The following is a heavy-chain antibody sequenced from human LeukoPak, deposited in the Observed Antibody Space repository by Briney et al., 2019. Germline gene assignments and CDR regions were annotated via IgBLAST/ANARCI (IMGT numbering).Heavy chain of an antibody. J-gene: IGHJ6*02. Sequence: GGSLRLSCAASGFTFSSYSMNWVRRAPGEGLEWVSSVSSSSNYIYYADSVKGRFTISRDNAKNSLYLQMNSLRAEDTAVYYCTKTGPENHHYGMDVWGQGTTVTVSS. CDR1: GFTFSSYS. CDR2: VSSSSNYI. CDR3: TKTGPENHHYGMDV. D-gene: IGHD1-14*01. V-gene: IGHV3-21*06.